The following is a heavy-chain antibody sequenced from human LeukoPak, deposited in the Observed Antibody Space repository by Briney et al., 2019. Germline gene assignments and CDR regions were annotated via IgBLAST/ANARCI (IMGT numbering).Heavy chain of an antibody. CDR2: ITISGHTK. CDR3: ARGDPHADL. J-gene: IGHJ5*02. Sequence: GGSLRLSCAASGLDLSTYEMNWARQAPGKGLEWIADITISGHTKNYADSVKGRFTISRDNARTSLYLQMNSLRVEDTGVYYCARGDPHADLWGQGTLVTVSS. V-gene: IGHV3-48*03. CDR1: GLDLSTYE.